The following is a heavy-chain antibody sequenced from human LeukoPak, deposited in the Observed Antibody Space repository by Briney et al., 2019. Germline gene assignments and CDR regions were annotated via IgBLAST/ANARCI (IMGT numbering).Heavy chain of an antibody. CDR3: AKMDCSSTSCYTYYYYYMDV. Sequence: GGSLRLSCAASGFTFSSYAMSWVRQAPGRGLEWVSAISGSGGSTYYADSVKGRFTISRDNSKNTLYLQMNSLRAEDTAVYYCAKMDCSSTSCYTYYYYYMDVWGKGTTVTVSS. CDR2: ISGSGGST. CDR1: GFTFSSYA. J-gene: IGHJ6*03. D-gene: IGHD2-2*01. V-gene: IGHV3-23*01.